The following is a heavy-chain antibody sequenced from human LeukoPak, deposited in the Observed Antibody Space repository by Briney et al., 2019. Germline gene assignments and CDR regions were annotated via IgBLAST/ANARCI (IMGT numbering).Heavy chain of an antibody. Sequence: PGGSLRLSCAASGFSVSSNYMNWVRQAPGKGLEWVSVSYSGGSTYYADSVKGRITISRDNSKNTLYLQMNSLRAEDTAVYYCAKDVRGDTVTTIDYWGQGTLVTVSS. V-gene: IGHV3-66*01. CDR2: SYSGGST. J-gene: IGHJ4*02. D-gene: IGHD4-17*01. CDR3: AKDVRGDTVTTIDY. CDR1: GFSVSSNY.